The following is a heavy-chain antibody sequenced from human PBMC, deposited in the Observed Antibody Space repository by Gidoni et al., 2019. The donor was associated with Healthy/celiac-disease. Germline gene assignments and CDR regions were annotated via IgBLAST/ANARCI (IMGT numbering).Heavy chain of an antibody. CDR3: ARDNLPPYCSSTSCYRPYYYGMDV. J-gene: IGHJ6*02. D-gene: IGHD2-2*01. Sequence: QLQLVQSGAEVQKPGSSVKVSCKASVGTFSSYAIPWVRQAPGQGLEWMGGIIPIFRTANYAQKFQGRVTITADKSTSTAYMELSSLRSEDTAVYYCARDNLPPYCSSTSCYRPYYYGMDVWGQGTTVTVSS. V-gene: IGHV1-69*06. CDR2: IIPIFRTA. CDR1: VGTFSSYA.